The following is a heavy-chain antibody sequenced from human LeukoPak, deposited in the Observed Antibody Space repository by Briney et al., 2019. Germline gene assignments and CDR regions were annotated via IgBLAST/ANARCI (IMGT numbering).Heavy chain of an antibody. J-gene: IGHJ4*02. CDR2: IYYSGST. CDR3: ARALQATRYYFDY. CDR1: GGSISSYY. V-gene: IGHV4-59*01. Sequence: PSETLSLTCTVSGGSISSYYWSWIRQPPGKGLEWIGYIYYSGSTNYNPSLKSRVTISVDTSKNQFSLKLSSVTAADTAVYYCARALQATRYYFDYWGQGTLVTVSS. D-gene: IGHD5-12*01.